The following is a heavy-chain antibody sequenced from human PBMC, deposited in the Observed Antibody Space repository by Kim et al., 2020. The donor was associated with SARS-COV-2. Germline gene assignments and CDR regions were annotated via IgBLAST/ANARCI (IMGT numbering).Heavy chain of an antibody. J-gene: IGHJ4*02. D-gene: IGHD6-13*01. V-gene: IGHV3-64D*06. CDR3: VKGVPGQQLVPGYFDY. Sequence: SMKGRFTISRDNSKNTLYLQMSSLRAEDTAVYYCVKGVPGQQLVPGYFDYWGQGTLVTVSS.